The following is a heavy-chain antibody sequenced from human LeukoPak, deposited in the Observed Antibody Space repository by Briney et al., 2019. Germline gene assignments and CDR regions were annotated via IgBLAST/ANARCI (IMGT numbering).Heavy chain of an antibody. CDR3: TTRYSSPNAVGYYYYYMDV. D-gene: IGHD6-13*01. Sequence: GGSLRLSCAASGFTFSNAWMSWVRQAPGKGLEWVGRIKSKTDGGTTDYAAPVKGRFTISRDDSKNTLYLQMNSLKTEDTAVYYCTTRYSSPNAVGYYYYYMDVWGKGTTVTISS. CDR2: IKSKTDGGTT. CDR1: GFTFSNAW. J-gene: IGHJ6*03. V-gene: IGHV3-15*01.